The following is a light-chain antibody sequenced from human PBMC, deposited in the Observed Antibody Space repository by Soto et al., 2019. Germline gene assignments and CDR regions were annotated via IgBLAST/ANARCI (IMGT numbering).Light chain of an antibody. CDR3: GTWDSSLSAHWV. CDR2: ENN. Sequence: QSVLTQPPSVSAAPGQKVTISCSGSSSNIGNNYVSWYQQLPGTAPKLLIYENNKRPSGIPDRFSGSKSGTSATLXITGLQTGDEADYYCGTWDSSLSAHWVFGGGTKVTVL. CDR1: SSNIGNNY. J-gene: IGLJ3*02. V-gene: IGLV1-51*02.